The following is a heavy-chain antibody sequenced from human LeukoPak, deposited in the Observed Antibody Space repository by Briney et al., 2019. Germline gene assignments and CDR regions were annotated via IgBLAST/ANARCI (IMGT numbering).Heavy chain of an antibody. J-gene: IGHJ4*02. D-gene: IGHD6-13*01. Sequence: KPSETLSLTCAVYGGSFSGYYWSWIRQPPGKGLEWIGEINHSGSTNYNPSLKSRVTIPVDTSKNQFSLKLSSVTAADTAVYYCARHSPNPGIAAAYDYWGQGTLVTVSS. CDR3: ARHSPNPGIAAAYDY. CDR2: INHSGST. CDR1: GGSFSGYY. V-gene: IGHV4-34*01.